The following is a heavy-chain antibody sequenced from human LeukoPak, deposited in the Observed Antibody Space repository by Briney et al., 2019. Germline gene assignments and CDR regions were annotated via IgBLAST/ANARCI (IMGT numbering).Heavy chain of an antibody. CDR2: IYYNVAT. CDR3: ARVRDGHRPNRAF. J-gene: IGHJ4*02. V-gene: IGHV4-39*02. D-gene: IGHD5-24*01. CDR1: GGSMSSSIDY. Sequence: SETLSLTCTVSGGSMSSSIDYWGWFRQPPGKGLEWIGSIYYNVATYYNSSLKSRVTIPVDTSKNHLSLKLSSVTAADTAVYYCARVRDGHRPNRAFWDQGTLVTVSS.